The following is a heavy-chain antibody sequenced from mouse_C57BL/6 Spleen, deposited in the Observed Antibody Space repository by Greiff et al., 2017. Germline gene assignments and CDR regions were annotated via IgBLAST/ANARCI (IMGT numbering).Heavy chain of an antibody. CDR1: GYTFTSYC. CDR2: IAPNSGGT. J-gene: IGHJ4*01. Sequence: QVQLQQSGAELVKPGASVKLSCKASGYTFTSYCLHWVKQRPGRGLEWIGRIAPNSGGTKYNEKFKSKATLTVDKSSSTAYMQLSSLTSEDSAVDYCERGNYGSRYYYAMDYWGQGTSVTVSS. CDR3: ERGNYGSRYYYAMDY. V-gene: IGHV1-72*01. D-gene: IGHD1-1*01.